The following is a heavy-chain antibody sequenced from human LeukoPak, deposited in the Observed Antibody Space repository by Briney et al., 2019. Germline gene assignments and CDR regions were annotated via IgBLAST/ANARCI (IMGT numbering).Heavy chain of an antibody. CDR3: AKDHLGFWSGYPNWFDP. CDR1: GFTFSSYG. CDR2: IWYDGSNK. D-gene: IGHD3-3*01. V-gene: IGHV3-33*06. J-gene: IGHJ5*02. Sequence: GGSLRLSCAASGFTFSSYGMHWVRQAPGKGLEWVAVIWYDGSNKYYADSVKGRFTISRDNSKNTLYLQMNSLRAEDTAVYYCAKDHLGFWSGYPNWFDPWGQGTLVTVSS.